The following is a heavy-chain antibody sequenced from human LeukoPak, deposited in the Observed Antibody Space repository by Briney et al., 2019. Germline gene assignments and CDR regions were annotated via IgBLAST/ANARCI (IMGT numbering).Heavy chain of an antibody. Sequence: GGSLRLSCAASGFTVSSNYMSWVRQAPGKGLEWVSVIYGGGSTYYADSVKGRFTISRDNSKNTLYLQMNGLRAEDTAIYYCARDYSSSSRVDYWGQGTLVTVSS. CDR3: ARDYSSSSRVDY. CDR1: GFTVSSNY. CDR2: IYGGGST. D-gene: IGHD6-6*01. V-gene: IGHV3-53*01. J-gene: IGHJ4*02.